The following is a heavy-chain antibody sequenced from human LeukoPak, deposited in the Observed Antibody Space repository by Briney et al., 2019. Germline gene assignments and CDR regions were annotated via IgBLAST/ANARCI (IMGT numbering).Heavy chain of an antibody. J-gene: IGHJ4*02. CDR3: ARGGGDIVYYFDY. CDR1: GYSISSGYY. CDR2: IYHSGST. D-gene: IGHD3-16*02. V-gene: IGHV4-38-2*02. Sequence: SETLSLTCTVSGYSISSGYYWGWIRPPPGKGLEWIGSIYHSGSTYYNPSLKSRVTISVDTSKNQFSLKLSSVTAADTAVYYCARGGGDIVYYFDYWGQGTLVTVSS.